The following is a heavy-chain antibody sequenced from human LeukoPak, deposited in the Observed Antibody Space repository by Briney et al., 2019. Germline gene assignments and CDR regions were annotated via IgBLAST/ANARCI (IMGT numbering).Heavy chain of an antibody. CDR2: IYYSGST. J-gene: IGHJ3*02. CDR3: ARASHYDTSGYYYHAFDI. V-gene: IGHV4-61*01. D-gene: IGHD3-22*01. Sequence: RPSETLSLTCTVSGGSISSSYYYWSWIRQPPGKGLEWIGYIYYSGSTNYNPSLKSRVTISVDTSKNQFSLKLSSVTAADTAVYYCARASHYDTSGYYYHAFDIWGQGTMVTVSS. CDR1: GGSISSSYYY.